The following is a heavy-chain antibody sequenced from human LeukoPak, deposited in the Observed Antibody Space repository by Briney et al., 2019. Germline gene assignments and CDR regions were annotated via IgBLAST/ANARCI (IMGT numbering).Heavy chain of an antibody. J-gene: IGHJ6*03. CDR3: ARGKVPTVPRYDFWSGYYNNYYYMDV. V-gene: IGHV1-18*01. CDR2: ISAYNGNT. CDR1: GYTFTNYG. D-gene: IGHD3-3*01. Sequence: ASVTVSFKASGYTFTNYGISWVRQAPGQGVEGMGWISAYNGNTNYAQKLQGRVTMTTDTSTGTAYMELRSLRSHDTAVYYCARGKVPTVPRYDFWSGYYNNYYYMDVWGKGTTVTVSS.